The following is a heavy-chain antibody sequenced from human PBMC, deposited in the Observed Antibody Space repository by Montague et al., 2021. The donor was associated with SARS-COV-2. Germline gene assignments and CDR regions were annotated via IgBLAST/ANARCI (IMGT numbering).Heavy chain of an antibody. CDR2: IYYTGST. V-gene: IGHV4-59*01. CDR3: ARAHNTCFIANVVNYFDF. CDR1: GGSISSYS. D-gene: IGHD1-1*01. Sequence: SETLSLTCTVSGGSISSYSWSWIRQPPGKGLEWIGYIYYTGSTKYNPSLKSRVTMSLDRPTNRFSLRLNSVTAADTAMYYCARAHNTCFIANVVNYFDFWGLGAQVTVAS. J-gene: IGHJ4*02.